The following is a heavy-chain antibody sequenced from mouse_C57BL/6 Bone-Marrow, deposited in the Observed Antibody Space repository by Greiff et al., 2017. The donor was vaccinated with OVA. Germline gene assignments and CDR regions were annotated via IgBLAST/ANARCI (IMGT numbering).Heavy chain of an antibody. CDR2: IDPETGGP. V-gene: IGHV1-15*01. J-gene: IGHJ2*01. CDR3: TGAGAEDD. CDR1: GYTFTDYE. Sequence: VQLQQSGAELVRPGASVTLSCKASGYTFTDYEMHWVKQTPVHGLEWIGAIDPETGGPAYNQKFKGKAILTADKSSSTAYMELRSLTAEDSAVYYCTGAGAEDDWGQGTTLTVSS.